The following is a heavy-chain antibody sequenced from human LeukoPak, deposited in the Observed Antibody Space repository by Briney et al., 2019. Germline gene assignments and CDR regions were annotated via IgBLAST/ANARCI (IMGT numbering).Heavy chain of an antibody. V-gene: IGHV3-21*01. CDR3: ARDPTTVTHYFDY. Sequence: GGSLRLSCAASGFTFSSYSMNWVRQAPGKGLEWVSSISSSSSYIYYADSVKGRFTISRDNAKNSLYLQMNSLRAEDTAVYYCARDPTTVTHYFDYWGQGTLVTVSS. CDR1: GFTFSSYS. CDR2: ISSSSSYI. D-gene: IGHD4-17*01. J-gene: IGHJ4*02.